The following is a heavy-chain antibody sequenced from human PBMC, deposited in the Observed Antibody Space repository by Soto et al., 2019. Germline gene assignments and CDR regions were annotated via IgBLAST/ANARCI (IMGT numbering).Heavy chain of an antibody. V-gene: IGHV4-31*03. J-gene: IGHJ4*02. CDR1: GGSISSGGYY. Sequence: PSETLSLTCTVSGGSISSGGYYWSWIRQHPGKGLEWIGCIYYSGSTYYNPSLKSRVTISVDTSKNQFSLKLSSVTAADTAVYYCARSSQSTVNTFDYWGQGTLVTSPQ. D-gene: IGHD4-17*01. CDR2: IYYSGST. CDR3: ARSSQSTVNTFDY.